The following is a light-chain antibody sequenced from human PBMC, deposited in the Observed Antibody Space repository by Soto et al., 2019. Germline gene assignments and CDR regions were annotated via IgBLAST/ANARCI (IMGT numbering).Light chain of an antibody. CDR1: QSISSSY. J-gene: IGKJ1*01. CDR3: QQYGSSRT. CDR2: GAS. V-gene: IGKV3-20*01. Sequence: EIVLTQSPGTLSLSPGERATLSCRASQSISSSYLARYQQKPGQAPRLLVYGASSRATGIADRFSGSGSGTDFTLPISRLEPEGFAVYYCQQYGSSRTFGQGTKVEI.